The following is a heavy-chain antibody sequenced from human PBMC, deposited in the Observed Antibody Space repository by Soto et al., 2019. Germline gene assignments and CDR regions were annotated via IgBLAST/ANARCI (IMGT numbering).Heavy chain of an antibody. J-gene: IGHJ4*02. V-gene: IGHV3-74*01. D-gene: IGHD1-26*01. CDR3: ARGVGATRGGDY. CDR2: INSDGTGT. CDR1: GFTFSSYW. Sequence: GGSLRLSCAASGFTFSSYWMHWVRQAPGKGLVWVSRINSDGTGTTYADSVRGRLIISRDNAKNTLYLQMNSLRAEDTAVYYCARGVGATRGGDYWGQGTLVTVSS.